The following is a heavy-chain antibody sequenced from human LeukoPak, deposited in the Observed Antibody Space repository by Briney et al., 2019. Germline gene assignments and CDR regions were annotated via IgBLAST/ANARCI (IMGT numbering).Heavy chain of an antibody. J-gene: IGHJ1*01. CDR3: ARDIYGYSYGYEFQH. CDR2: ISYDGSNK. D-gene: IGHD5-18*01. CDR1: GFTSSSYA. Sequence: GRSLRLSCAASGFTSSSYAMHWVRQAPGKGLEWVAVISYDGSNKYYADSVKGRFTISRDNSKNTLYLQMNSLRAEDTAVYYCARDIYGYSYGYEFQHWGQGTLVTVSS. V-gene: IGHV3-30*04.